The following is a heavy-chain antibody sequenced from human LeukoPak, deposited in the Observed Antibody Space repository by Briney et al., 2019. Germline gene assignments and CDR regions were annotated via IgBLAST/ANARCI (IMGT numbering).Heavy chain of an antibody. J-gene: IGHJ3*02. D-gene: IGHD3-3*01. CDR1: GGSISSPNCY. CDR2: ISYSGNT. Sequence: SETLSLTCAVSGGSISSPNCYWDWIRQSPEKGLEYIGTISYSGNTWSNPSLSSRVSISADTSKNQFSLKLTSVTAADTAVYYCARATSDYWSFNIWGQGTVVTVSS. V-gene: IGHV4-39*01. CDR3: ARATSDYWSFNI.